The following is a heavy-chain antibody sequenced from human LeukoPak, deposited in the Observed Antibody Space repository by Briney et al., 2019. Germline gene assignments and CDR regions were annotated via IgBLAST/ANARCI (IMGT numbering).Heavy chain of an antibody. CDR3: ARVPTRGYSYGYPTDY. Sequence: ASVKVSCKASGYTFTSYAMNWVRPAPGQGLEWMGWINTNTGNPTYAQGFTGRFVFSLDTSVSTAYLQISSLKAEDTAVYYCARVPTRGYSYGYPTDYWGQGTLVTVSS. D-gene: IGHD5-18*01. CDR2: INTNTGNP. V-gene: IGHV7-4-1*02. CDR1: GYTFTSYA. J-gene: IGHJ4*02.